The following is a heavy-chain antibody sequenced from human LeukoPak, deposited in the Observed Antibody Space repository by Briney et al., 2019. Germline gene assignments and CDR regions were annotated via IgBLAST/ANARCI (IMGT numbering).Heavy chain of an antibody. V-gene: IGHV4-34*01. CDR1: GGSFSGYY. CDR3: ARGGGYCSGGSCYYPSRYYYYMDV. Sequence: SETLSLTCAVYGGSFSGYYWSWIRQPPGKGLEWIGEINHSGSTNYNPSLKSRVTISVDTSKNQFSLKLSSVTAADTAVYYCARGGGYCSGGSCYYPSRYYYYMDVWGKGTTVTVSS. CDR2: INHSGST. D-gene: IGHD2-15*01. J-gene: IGHJ6*03.